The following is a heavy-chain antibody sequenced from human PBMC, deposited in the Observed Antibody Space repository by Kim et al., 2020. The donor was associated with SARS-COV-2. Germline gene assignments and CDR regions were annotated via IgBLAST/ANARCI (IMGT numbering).Heavy chain of an antibody. D-gene: IGHD2-2*01. J-gene: IGHJ5*01. CDR3: ARGGSPGALPYNWFDS. Sequence: SVKVSCKASGGTFSSYAISWVRQATGQGLEWMGGIIPIFGTVNYAQKFQGRVTITADESTSTAYMELSSLRSEDTAVYYCARGGSPGALPYNWFDSWGQGTLVIVSS. CDR1: GGTFSSYA. V-gene: IGHV1-69*13. CDR2: IIPIFGTV.